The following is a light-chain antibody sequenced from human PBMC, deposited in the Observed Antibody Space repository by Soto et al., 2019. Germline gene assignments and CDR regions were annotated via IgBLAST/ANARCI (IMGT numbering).Light chain of an antibody. V-gene: IGLV1-40*01. CDR3: QSYDSSLSAYV. CDR2: GNS. J-gene: IGLJ1*01. Sequence: QSVLAQPPSVSGAPGQKVTISCTGSSSNIGAGYDLHWYQQLPGTAPKLLLYGNSNRPSGVPDRFSGSKSGTSASLAITGLQAEDEADYYCQSYDSSLSAYVFGT. CDR1: SSNIGAGYD.